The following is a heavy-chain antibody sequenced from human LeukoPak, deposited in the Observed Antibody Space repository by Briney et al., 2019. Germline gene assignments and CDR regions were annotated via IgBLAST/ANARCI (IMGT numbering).Heavy chain of an antibody. V-gene: IGHV3-30-3*01. CDR2: ISYDGSNK. CDR1: GFTFSSYA. J-gene: IGHJ4*02. CDR3: ARGGIYCSSTSCAFPMGGY. Sequence: GGSLRLSCAASGFTFSSYAMHWVRQAPGKGLEWVAVISYDGSNKYYADSVKGRFTISRDNSKNTLYLQMNSLRAEDTAVYYCARGGIYCSSTSCAFPMGGYWGQGTLVTVSS. D-gene: IGHD2-2*01.